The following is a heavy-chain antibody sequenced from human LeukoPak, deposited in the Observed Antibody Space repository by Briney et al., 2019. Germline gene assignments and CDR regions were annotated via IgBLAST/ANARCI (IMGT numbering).Heavy chain of an antibody. CDR3: AHRPGRGIAAAH. D-gene: IGHD6-13*01. CDR2: VYWDDDK. Sequence: ESGPTLVKPTQTLTLTCTFSGFSLSTSGVGVGWVRQPPGKALEWLALVYWDDDKRYSPSLKNRLTITKDTSKNQVVLTMTNMDPVDTATYYCAHRPGRGIAAAHWGQGTLVTVSS. V-gene: IGHV2-5*02. CDR1: GFSLSTSGVG. J-gene: IGHJ4*02.